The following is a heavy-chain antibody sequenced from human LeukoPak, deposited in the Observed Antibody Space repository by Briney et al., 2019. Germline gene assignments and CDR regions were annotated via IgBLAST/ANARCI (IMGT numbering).Heavy chain of an antibody. Sequence: PSETLSLTCTVSGGSISSSSYYWGWTRQPPGKGLESIGSIFYSGSTYYNPSLKSRVTISVDTSKNQFSLKLSSVTAADTAVYYCARLNWGNLDAFDVWGQGTVVTVSS. V-gene: IGHV4-39*01. CDR3: ARLNWGNLDAFDV. CDR2: IFYSGST. D-gene: IGHD7-27*01. J-gene: IGHJ3*01. CDR1: GGSISSSSYY.